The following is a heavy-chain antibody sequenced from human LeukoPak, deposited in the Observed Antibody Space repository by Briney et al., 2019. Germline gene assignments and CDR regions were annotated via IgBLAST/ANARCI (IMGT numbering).Heavy chain of an antibody. CDR2: ISGSGGST. CDR3: AKAQLEVRFGGANYSMDV. D-gene: IGHD1-7*01. Sequence: GGSQRLPCAASGFTLSSYAMSWVRQAPGKGLGWVSAISGSGGSTYYANYVKRRFPISTDNPKNPLYLQTNSLRAEDTAVYYGAKAQLEVRFGGANYSMDVWGKGTTVTVSS. J-gene: IGHJ6*03. V-gene: IGHV3-23*01. CDR1: GFTLSSYA.